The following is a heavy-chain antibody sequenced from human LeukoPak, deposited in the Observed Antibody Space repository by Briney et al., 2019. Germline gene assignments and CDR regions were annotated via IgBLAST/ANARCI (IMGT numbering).Heavy chain of an antibody. CDR2: LIPIFSTA. D-gene: IGHD3-22*01. CDR3: ARDRLPYYYNSSGYYPFDY. J-gene: IGHJ4*02. Sequence: ASVKVSCKASGGTFRSYAISWVRQAPGQGLEWMGGLIPIFSTANYAQKFQGRVTITTDGSTSTAYMELSSLRSEDTAVYYCARDRLPYYYNSSGYYPFDYWGQGTLVTVSS. V-gene: IGHV1-69*05. CDR1: GGTFRSYA.